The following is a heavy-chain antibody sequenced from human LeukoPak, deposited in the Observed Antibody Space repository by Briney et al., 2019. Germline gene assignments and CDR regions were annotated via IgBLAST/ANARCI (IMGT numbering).Heavy chain of an antibody. V-gene: IGHV3-7*01. CDR2: IKQDGSEK. CDR3: ARDFGHCSGGSCYRYYYYYGMDV. CDR1: GFTSSSYW. J-gene: IGHJ6*02. Sequence: GGSLRLSCAASGFTSSSYWMSWVRQAPGKGLEWVANIKQDGSEKYYVDSVKGRFTISRDNAKNSLYLQMNSLRAEDTAVYYCARDFGHCSGGSCYRYYYYYGMDVWGQGTTVTVSS. D-gene: IGHD2-15*01.